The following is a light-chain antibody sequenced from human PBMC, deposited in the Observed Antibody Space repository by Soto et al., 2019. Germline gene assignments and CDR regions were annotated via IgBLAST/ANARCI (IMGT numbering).Light chain of an antibody. Sequence: EIVLTQSPATLSLSPGERATLSCRASETVSTYLAWYQQKHGQPPRLVIYDASNRATGVPARFSGSGSGTDFTLPISSLEPEDFAVYYCQHRSDWPLTFGGGTKVEIK. CDR1: ETVSTY. CDR2: DAS. CDR3: QHRSDWPLT. V-gene: IGKV3-11*01. J-gene: IGKJ4*01.